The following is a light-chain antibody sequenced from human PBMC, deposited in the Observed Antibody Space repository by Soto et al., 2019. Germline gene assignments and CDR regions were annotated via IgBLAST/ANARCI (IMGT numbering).Light chain of an antibody. CDR2: EVS. CDR3: SSYTAFCTWV. CDR1: SNDVGGYNY. V-gene: IGLV2-14*01. J-gene: IGLJ3*02. Sequence: QSVLTQPASVSGSPGQSITISCTGTSNDVGGYNYVSWYQQHPGKAPQLIIYEVSNRPSGVSHRFSGSKSGDTASLTISGLQAEDGADYYCSSYTAFCTWVFGGGTKLTVL.